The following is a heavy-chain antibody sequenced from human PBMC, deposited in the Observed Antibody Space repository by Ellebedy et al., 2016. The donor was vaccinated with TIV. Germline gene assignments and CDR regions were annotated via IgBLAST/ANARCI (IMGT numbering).Heavy chain of an antibody. CDR1: GFSFSHYW. CDR2: IKQDGGER. CDR3: ARDKIEGPTHYDY. J-gene: IGHJ4*02. Sequence: GGSLRLSCVASGFSFSHYWMAWVRQATGKGPEWVANIKQDGGERYYVDSVKGRFIISRDNAKNSLDLQMNSLRAEDTAVYYCARDKIEGPTHYDYWGQGILVTVSS. D-gene: IGHD1-26*01. V-gene: IGHV3-7*01.